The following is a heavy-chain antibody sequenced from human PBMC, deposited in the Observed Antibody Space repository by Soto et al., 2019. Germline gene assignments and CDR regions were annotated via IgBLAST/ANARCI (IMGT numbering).Heavy chain of an antibody. D-gene: IGHD2-2*01. Sequence: PGWSLRLSCTASVFNFSSYWTHWCRQDPGRGLVWVSHINSDGSRTSYADSVKGRFTISRDNAKNTLYLQMNSLRAEDTAVYYCARDLSSCSSARCYSYYYGMDVWGQGTSVTVSS. CDR2: INSDGSRT. CDR3: ARDLSSCSSARCYSYYYGMDV. CDR1: VFNFSSYW. V-gene: IGHV3-74*01. J-gene: IGHJ6*02.